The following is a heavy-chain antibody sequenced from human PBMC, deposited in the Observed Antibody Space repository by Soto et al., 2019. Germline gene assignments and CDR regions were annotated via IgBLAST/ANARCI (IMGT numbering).Heavy chain of an antibody. V-gene: IGHV3-33*01. CDR2: IWYDGSNK. J-gene: IGHJ4*02. CDR3: ARDEADSGSYEGGFDY. Sequence: QVQLVESGGGVVQPGRSLRPSCAASGFTFSSYGMHWVRQAPGKGLEWVAVIWYDGSNKYYADSVKGRFTISRDNSKNTLYLQMNSLRAEDTAVYYCARDEADSGSYEGGFDYWGQGTLVTVSS. CDR1: GFTFSSYG. D-gene: IGHD1-26*01.